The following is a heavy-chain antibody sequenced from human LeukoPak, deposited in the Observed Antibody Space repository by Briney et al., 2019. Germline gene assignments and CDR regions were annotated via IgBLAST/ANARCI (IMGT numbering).Heavy chain of an antibody. CDR2: IYSGGST. D-gene: IGHD3-22*01. CDR3: ARCAYYYDSSGSLYYFDY. Sequence: GGSLRLSCAASGFTVSSSYMSWVRQAPGKGLEWVSVIYSGGSTYYADSVKGRFTISRDNSKNTLYLQMNSLRAEDTAVYYCARCAYYYDSSGSLYYFDYWGQGTLVTVSS. V-gene: IGHV3-66*02. J-gene: IGHJ4*02. CDR1: GFTVSSSY.